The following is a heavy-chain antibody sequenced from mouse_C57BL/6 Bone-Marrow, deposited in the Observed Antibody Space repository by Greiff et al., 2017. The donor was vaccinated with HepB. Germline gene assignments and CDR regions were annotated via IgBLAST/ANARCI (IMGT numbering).Heavy chain of an antibody. CDR1: GYTFTDYY. J-gene: IGHJ2*01. CDR2: INHNNGGT. Sequence: EVQLQQSGPELVKPGASVKISCKASGYTFTDYYMNWVKQSHGKSLEWIGDINHNNGGTSYNQKFKGKATLTVDKYSSPAYMELRSLTSEDSAVYYCARAYDYDDYYDYWGQGTTLTVSS. D-gene: IGHD2-4*01. CDR3: ARAYDYDDYYDY. V-gene: IGHV1-26*01.